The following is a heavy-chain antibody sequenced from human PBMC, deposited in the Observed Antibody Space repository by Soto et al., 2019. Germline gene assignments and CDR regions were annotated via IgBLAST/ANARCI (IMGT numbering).Heavy chain of an antibody. J-gene: IGHJ4*02. CDR3: ARGTPFDR. CDR2: IYHSGST. V-gene: IGHV4-30-2*01. CDR1: GGSISSGGYS. Sequence: QLQLQESGSGLVKPSQTLSLTCAVSGGSISSGGYSWSWIRQPPGKGLEWIGYIYHSGSTYYNPSLTSRVTISVYRAKTQFSLHLTSGTAADTAVYVCARGTPFDRWGQGTLVTVSS.